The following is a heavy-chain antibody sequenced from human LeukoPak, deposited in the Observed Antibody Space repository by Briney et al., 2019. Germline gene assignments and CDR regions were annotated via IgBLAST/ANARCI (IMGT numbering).Heavy chain of an antibody. D-gene: IGHD3-10*01. Sequence: PGGSLRLSCAASGFTFSSYEMNWVRQAPGKGLEWVSYISSSGSTIYYADSVKGRFTISRDNAKNSLYLQMNSLRAEDTAVYYCARETAYYGSGIVLVYYYCMDVWGQGTMVTVSS. J-gene: IGHJ6*02. CDR3: ARETAYYGSGIVLVYYYCMDV. V-gene: IGHV3-48*03. CDR2: ISSSGSTI. CDR1: GFTFSSYE.